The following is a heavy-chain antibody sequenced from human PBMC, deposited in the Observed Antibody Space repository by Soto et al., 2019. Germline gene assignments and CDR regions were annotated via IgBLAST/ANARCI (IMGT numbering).Heavy chain of an antibody. J-gene: IGHJ4*02. D-gene: IGHD6-6*01. CDR2: IDISGGST. Sequence: GGSLRLSCAASGFTFSSYAMSWVRQAPGKGLEWVSGIDISGGSTNYADSVKGRFTISRDNSKNTLYLQMNSLRAEDTAVYYCAKDRGFGTSSYDYWGQGTPVTVSS. CDR1: GFTFSSYA. CDR3: AKDRGFGTSSYDY. V-gene: IGHV3-23*01.